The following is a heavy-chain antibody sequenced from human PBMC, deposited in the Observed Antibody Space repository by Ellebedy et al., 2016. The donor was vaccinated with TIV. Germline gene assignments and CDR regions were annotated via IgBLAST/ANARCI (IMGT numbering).Heavy chain of an antibody. Sequence: SETLFLTCAVSGASISSSNWWVWVRQSPGKGLEWIGEIYHSGITNYNASLKSRVTMSVDKSKNEFSLKLKSVTAADTAVYYCARVDSDLVTVDEYHYYMDVWGKGTTVTVSS. CDR1: GASISSSNW. D-gene: IGHD5-18*01. V-gene: IGHV4-4*02. CDR2: IYHSGIT. CDR3: ARVDSDLVTVDEYHYYMDV. J-gene: IGHJ6*03.